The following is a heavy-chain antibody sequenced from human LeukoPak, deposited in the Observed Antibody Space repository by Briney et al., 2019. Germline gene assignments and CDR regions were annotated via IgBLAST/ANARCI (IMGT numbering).Heavy chain of an antibody. D-gene: IGHD2-15*01. CDR2: INVDNGNT. J-gene: IGHJ3*02. CDR1: GYTFTRYA. V-gene: IGHV1-3*01. CDR3: AREYCSGGSCYNEGAFDI. Sequence: GASVKVSCKASGYTFTRYALHWVRQAPGQRPEWMAWINVDNGNTKYSQKFQGRVTITRDTSATTAYMELSSLRFEDTAVYYCAREYCSGGSCYNEGAFDIWGLGTMVTVSS.